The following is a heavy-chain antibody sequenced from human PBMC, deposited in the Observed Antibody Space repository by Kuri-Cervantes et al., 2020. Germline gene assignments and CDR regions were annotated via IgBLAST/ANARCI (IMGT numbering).Heavy chain of an antibody. Sequence: SETLSLTCAVYGGSFSGYYWSWIRQPPGKGLEWIGEINHSGSTNYNPSLKSRVTISVDTSKNQFSLKLSSMTAADTAVYYCAKDLYTSARKAIDYWGQGTLVTVSS. V-gene: IGHV4-34*01. CDR2: INHSGST. D-gene: IGHD6-19*01. CDR1: GGSFSGYY. CDR3: AKDLYTSARKAIDY. J-gene: IGHJ4*02.